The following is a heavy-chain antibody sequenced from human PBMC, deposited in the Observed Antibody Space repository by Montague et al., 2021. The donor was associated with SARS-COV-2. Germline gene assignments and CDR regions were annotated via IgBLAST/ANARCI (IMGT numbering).Heavy chain of an antibody. D-gene: IGHD3-3*01. J-gene: IGHJ3*02. CDR3: ARVRGNTIFGVVIISAFDI. V-gene: IGHV4-61*08. CDR1: GFPLSTSGMC. Sequence: LVKPTQTLTLTCTFSGFPLSTSGMCVSWIRQPPGKGLEWIGYIYYSGSTNYNPSLKSRVTISVDTSKNQFSLKLSSVTAADTAVYYCARVRGNTIFGVVIISAFDIWGQGTMVTVSS. CDR2: IYYSGST.